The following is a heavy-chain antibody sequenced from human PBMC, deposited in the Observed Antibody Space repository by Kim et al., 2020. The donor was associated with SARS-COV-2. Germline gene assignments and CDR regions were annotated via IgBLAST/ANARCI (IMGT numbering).Heavy chain of an antibody. CDR2: IYHSGST. CDR3: ASITSGAVYFDY. V-gene: IGHV4-34*01. D-gene: IGHD1-20*01. CDR1: GGSFTGYF. J-gene: IGHJ4*02. Sequence: SETLSLTCAVYGGSFTGYFWSWIRQPPGKGLEWIGEIYHSGSTNYNPSLKSRVTISVDTSKNQFSLKLSSVTAADTAVYYCASITSGAVYFDYWGQGILVTVSS.